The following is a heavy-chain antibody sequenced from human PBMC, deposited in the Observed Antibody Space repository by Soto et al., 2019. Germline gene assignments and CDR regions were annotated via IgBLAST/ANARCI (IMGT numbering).Heavy chain of an antibody. Sequence: EVQLLESGGGLVQPGGSLRLSCAASGFTFSSYAMSWVRQAPGKGLEWVSAVSGNGQGIYYADSVRGRFTISRDNSKNTVFLHMDSMRAEDTAVYYCAKDRDYPRDYFHYWGHGTLVTVCS. CDR1: GFTFSSYA. CDR2: VSGNGQGI. V-gene: IGHV3-23*01. D-gene: IGHD3-10*01. J-gene: IGHJ4*01. CDR3: AKDRDYPRDYFHY.